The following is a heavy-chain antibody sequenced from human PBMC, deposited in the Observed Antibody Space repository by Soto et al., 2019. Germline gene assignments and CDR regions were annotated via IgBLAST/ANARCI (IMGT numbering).Heavy chain of an antibody. CDR1: GFSLSTSGMC. CDR2: IDWDDDK. Sequence: SGPTLVNPTQTLTLTCTFSGFSLSTSGMCVSWIRQPPGKALEWLARIDWDDDKYYSTSLKTRLTISKDTSKNQVVLTMTNMDPVDTATYYCARIRRVRGVYYYYYMDVWGKGTTVTVSS. D-gene: IGHD3-10*01. J-gene: IGHJ6*03. CDR3: ARIRRVRGVYYYYYMDV. V-gene: IGHV2-70*11.